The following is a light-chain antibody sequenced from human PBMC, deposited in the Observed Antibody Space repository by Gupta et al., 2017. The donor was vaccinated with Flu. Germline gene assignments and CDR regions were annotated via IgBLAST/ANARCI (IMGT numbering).Light chain of an antibody. Sequence: QSVLPPPPSVSGAPGQRVTISCTGSSPNIGAGYDVHWYQQLPGTAPKLLIYGNSNRPSGVPDRFSGSKSGTSASLAITGLQAEDEADYYCQSYDSSLSGSRVFGGGTKLTVL. CDR1: SPNIGAGYD. CDR2: GNS. J-gene: IGLJ3*02. V-gene: IGLV1-40*01. CDR3: QSYDSSLSGSRV.